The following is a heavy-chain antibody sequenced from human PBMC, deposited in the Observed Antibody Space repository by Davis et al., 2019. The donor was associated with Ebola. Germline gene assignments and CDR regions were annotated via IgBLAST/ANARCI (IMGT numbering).Heavy chain of an antibody. V-gene: IGHV4-61*08. CDR1: GGSISSGGYY. Sequence: MPGGSLRLSCTVSGGSISSGGYYWSWLRQPPGKGLEWIGYIYYSGSTKYNLSLKGRVAISVDTSKNQFSLKLSSVTAADTAVYYCERSYGAAPFDYWGQGTLVTVSS. CDR3: ERSYGAAPFDY. D-gene: IGHD4/OR15-4a*01. CDR2: IYYSGST. J-gene: IGHJ4*02.